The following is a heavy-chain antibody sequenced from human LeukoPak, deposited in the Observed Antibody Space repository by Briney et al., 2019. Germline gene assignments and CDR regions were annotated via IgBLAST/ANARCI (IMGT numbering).Heavy chain of an antibody. CDR1: GFTLSSYW. CDR3: ASMWGYSYDY. CDR2: IKQDGSEK. V-gene: IGHV3-7*01. D-gene: IGHD5-18*01. J-gene: IGHJ4*02. Sequence: GGSLRLSCAASGFTLSSYWMSWVRQAPAKGLEWVASIKQDGSEKYYVDSVKGRFTISRDNAKNSVYLQMDSLRAEDTAVYYCASMWGYSYDYWAEGTLVTVSS.